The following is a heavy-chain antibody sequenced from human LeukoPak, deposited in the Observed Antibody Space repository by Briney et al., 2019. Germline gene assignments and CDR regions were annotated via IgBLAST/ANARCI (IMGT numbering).Heavy chain of an antibody. CDR2: INPSGAST. Sequence: ASVKVSCKASGYTFTNNHIHWVRQAPGQGLEWMGIINPSGASTTYAQKFQGRITMTRDTFTNTVYINLSSLRSEDTAVYYCARGTLEIGSLAARRGFYFDYWGQGTLVTVSS. CDR1: GYTFTNNH. V-gene: IGHV1-46*01. CDR3: ARGTLEIGSLAARRGFYFDY. J-gene: IGHJ4*02. D-gene: IGHD6-6*01.